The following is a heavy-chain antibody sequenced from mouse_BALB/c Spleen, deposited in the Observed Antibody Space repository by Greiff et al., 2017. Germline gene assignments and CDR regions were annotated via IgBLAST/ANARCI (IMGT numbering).Heavy chain of an antibody. V-gene: IGHV14-3*02. CDR1: GFNIKDTY. D-gene: IGHD2-1*01. CDR2: IDPANGNT. Sequence: VQLKQSGAELVKPGASVKLSCTASGFNIKDTYMHWVKQRPEQGLEWIGRIDPANGNTKYDPKFQGKATITADTSSNTAYLQLSSLTSEDTAVYYCAREDYGNYEAYWGQGTLVTVSA. J-gene: IGHJ3*01. CDR3: AREDYGNYEAY.